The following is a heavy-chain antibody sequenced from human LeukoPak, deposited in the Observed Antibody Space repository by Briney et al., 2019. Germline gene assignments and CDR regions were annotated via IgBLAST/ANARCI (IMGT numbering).Heavy chain of an antibody. CDR2: VYYSGST. CDR1: GGSISSYY. V-gene: IGHV4-59*08. Sequence: SETLSLTCTVSGGSISSYYWSWIRQPPGKGLEWIGYVYYSGSTNYNPSLKSRVTISVHTSKNQFSLKLSSVTAADTAVYFCARQRSSTWSLGYWGQGTLVTVSS. CDR3: ARQRSSTWSLGY. J-gene: IGHJ4*02. D-gene: IGHD6-13*01.